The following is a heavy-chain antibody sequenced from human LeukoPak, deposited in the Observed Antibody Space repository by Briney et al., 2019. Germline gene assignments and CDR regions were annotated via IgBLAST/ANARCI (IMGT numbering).Heavy chain of an antibody. J-gene: IGHJ4*02. V-gene: IGHV3-9*01. CDR1: GFTFDDYA. CDR3: AKDKGLIGDGYGGFDY. D-gene: IGHD5-24*01. CDR2: ISWNSGSI. Sequence: GGSLRLSCAASGFTFDDYAMHWVRQAPGKGLEWVSGISWNSGSIGYADSVKGRFTISRDNAKNSLYLQMNSLRAEDTAVYYCAKDKGLIGDGYGGFDYWGQGTLVTVSS.